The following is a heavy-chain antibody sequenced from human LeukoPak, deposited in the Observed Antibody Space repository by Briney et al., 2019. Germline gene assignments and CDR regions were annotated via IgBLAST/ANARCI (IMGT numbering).Heavy chain of an antibody. J-gene: IGHJ6*03. CDR3: ARDAGRFLDWKPPPYYYYMDV. V-gene: IGHV4-59*01. CDR1: GETMRNYY. CDR2: IYYNGTT. Sequence: SETLSLTCTVAGETMRNYYWNWIRQPPGKGLEWIGCIYYNGTTKYNPSLESRVTISVDTSKNQLFLKLISVTAADTAIYYCARDAGRFLDWKPPPYYYYMDVWGTGTTVTVSS. D-gene: IGHD3/OR15-3a*01.